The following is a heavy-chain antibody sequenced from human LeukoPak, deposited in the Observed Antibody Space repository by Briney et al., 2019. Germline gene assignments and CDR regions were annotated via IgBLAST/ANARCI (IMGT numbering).Heavy chain of an antibody. Sequence: ASVKVSCKASGYTFTGYYIHWVRQAPGQGLEWMGWINPKRSGANYAQKFQGRVTMARDTSINTAYMELSSLRYDDTALYYCARSPIAVLPAAIMSLRAPSDYWGQGTLVTVSS. CDR2: INPKRSGA. CDR3: ARSPIAVLPAAIMSLRAPSDY. D-gene: IGHD2-2*02. V-gene: IGHV1-2*02. J-gene: IGHJ4*02. CDR1: GYTFTGYY.